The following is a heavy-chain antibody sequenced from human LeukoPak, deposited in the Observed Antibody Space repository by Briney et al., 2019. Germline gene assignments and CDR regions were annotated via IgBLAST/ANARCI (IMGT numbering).Heavy chain of an antibody. CDR3: ARIQGTDEAFDI. CDR1: GGTFSSYA. V-gene: IGHV1-69*13. CDR2: IIPIFGTA. D-gene: IGHD1-1*01. J-gene: IGHJ3*02. Sequence: ASVKVSCKASGGTFSSYAISWVRQAPGQGLEWMGGIIPIFGTANYAQKFQGRVTITADESTSTAYMELGSLRSEDTAVYYCARIQGTDEAFDIWGQGTMVTVSS.